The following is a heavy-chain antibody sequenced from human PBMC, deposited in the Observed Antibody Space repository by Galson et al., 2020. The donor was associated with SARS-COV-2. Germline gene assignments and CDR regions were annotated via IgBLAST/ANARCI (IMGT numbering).Heavy chain of an antibody. CDR2: IYSGGST. V-gene: IGHV3-53*04. D-gene: IGHD6-19*01. CDR3: ARERIAVAGYPSYGMDV. J-gene: IGHJ6*02. Sequence: TGGSLRLSCAASGFTVSSNYMSWVRQAPGKGLEWVSVIYSGGSTYYADSVKGRFTISRHNSKNTLYLQMNSLRAEDTAVYYCARERIAVAGYPSYGMDVWGQGTTVTVSS. CDR1: GFTVSSNY.